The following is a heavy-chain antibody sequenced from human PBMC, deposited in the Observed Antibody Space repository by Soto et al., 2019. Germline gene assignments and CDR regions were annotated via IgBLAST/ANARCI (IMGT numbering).Heavy chain of an antibody. D-gene: IGHD3-22*01. CDR3: AKSYYYDSSGYYPYYYYGMDV. V-gene: IGHV3-23*01. J-gene: IGHJ6*02. Sequence: PGGSLRLSCAASGFTFSSYAMRWVRQAPGKGQEWVSAISGSGGSTYYADSVKGRFTISRDNSKNTLYLQMNSLRAEDTAVSYCAKSYYYDSSGYYPYYYYGMDVWGQGTTVTVSS. CDR1: GFTFSSYA. CDR2: ISGSGGST.